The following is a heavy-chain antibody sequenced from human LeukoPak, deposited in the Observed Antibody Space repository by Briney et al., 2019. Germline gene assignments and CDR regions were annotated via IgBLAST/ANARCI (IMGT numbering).Heavy chain of an antibody. CDR3: ARSRHDFWSGYYSSWFDP. D-gene: IGHD3-3*01. CDR2: TTYRGRP. J-gene: IGHJ5*02. V-gene: IGHV4-34*07. CDR1: NGFDNYYF. Sequence: PSETLSLTCAVYNGFDNYYFMVVRQSPGKGLEGIGETTYRGRPNYNPSLESRVSISVNAPQRQFSLKLRSVTSADTAVYYCARSRHDFWSGYYSSWFDPWGQGTLVTVSS.